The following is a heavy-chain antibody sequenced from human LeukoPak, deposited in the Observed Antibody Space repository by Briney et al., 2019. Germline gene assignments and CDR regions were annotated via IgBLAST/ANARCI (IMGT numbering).Heavy chain of an antibody. CDR1: GFTLRTSW. D-gene: IGHD6-13*01. CDR2: INTDGSTT. V-gene: IGHV3-74*01. CDR3: ARGVSGGFDY. J-gene: IGHJ4*02. Sequence: GGSLRLSCAASGFTLRTSWMNWVRQAPGKGLVWVSRINTDGSTTSYADSVRGRFTISRDNAKNTLYVQMSSLRVEDTAVYYCARGVSGGFDYGGQGTLVTVSS.